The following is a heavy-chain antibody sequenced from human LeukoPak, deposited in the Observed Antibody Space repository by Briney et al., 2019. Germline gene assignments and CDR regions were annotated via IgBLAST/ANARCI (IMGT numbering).Heavy chain of an antibody. CDR3: ARSIAAAGCFDY. CDR2: LYYSGTT. V-gene: IGHV4-39*01. J-gene: IGHJ4*02. D-gene: IGHD6-13*01. CDR1: GGSISGSSYY. Sequence: SETLSLTCTVSGGSISGSSYYWGWIRQPPEKGLEWIGSLYYSGTTYYNPSLKSRVTISVDTSKNQFSLKLSSVTAADTAVYYCARSIAAAGCFDYWGQGTLVTVSS.